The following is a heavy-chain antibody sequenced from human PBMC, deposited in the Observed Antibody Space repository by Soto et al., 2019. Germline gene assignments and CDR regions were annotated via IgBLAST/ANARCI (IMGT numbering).Heavy chain of an antibody. CDR2: ISHSDQSK. D-gene: IGHD6-19*01. J-gene: IGHJ4*02. Sequence: EVQLLESGGSLIQPGGSLRLSCADSGFPFSRCAMNWVRQAPGKGLEWVSTISHSDQSKYYADSVKGRFTVSRDNSENTLYLQMNSLRAEDTSIYYCAKRGGDSGWGDFDSWGQGTLVTVSS. CDR3: AKRGGDSGWGDFDS. V-gene: IGHV3-23*01. CDR1: GFPFSRCA.